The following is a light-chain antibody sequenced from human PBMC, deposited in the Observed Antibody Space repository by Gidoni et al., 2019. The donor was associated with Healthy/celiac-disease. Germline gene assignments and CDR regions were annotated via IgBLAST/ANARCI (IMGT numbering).Light chain of an antibody. CDR2: RNN. V-gene: IGLV1-47*01. CDR3: AAWDDSLSGAWV. Sequence: QSVLTQPPSASGTPGHRVPISCSGTSSNIGSNYVYWYQQLPGTAPKLLIYRNNQRPSGVPDRFSGSKSGTSASLAISGLRSEDEADYYCAAWDDSLSGAWVFGGGTKLTVL. CDR1: SSNIGSNY. J-gene: IGLJ3*02.